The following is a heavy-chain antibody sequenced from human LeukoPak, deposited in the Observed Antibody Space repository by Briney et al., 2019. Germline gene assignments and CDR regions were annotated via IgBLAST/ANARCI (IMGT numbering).Heavy chain of an antibody. CDR2: IYYSGST. Sequence: SETLSLTCTVSGGTISSYYWSWIRQPPGKGLEWIGYIYYSGSTKYNPSLKSRVTISVDTSKNQFSLKLSSVTAADTAVYYCARLKYSSGWFDYWGQGTLVTVSS. CDR3: ARLKYSSGWFDY. CDR1: GGTISSYY. J-gene: IGHJ4*02. D-gene: IGHD6-19*01. V-gene: IGHV4-59*01.